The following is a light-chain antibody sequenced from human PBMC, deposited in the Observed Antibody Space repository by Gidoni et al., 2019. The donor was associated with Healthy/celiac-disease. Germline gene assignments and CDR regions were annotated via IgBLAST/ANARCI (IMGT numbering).Light chain of an antibody. J-gene: IGLJ1*01. V-gene: IGLV2-14*03. Sequence: QSALTQPAYVCGSPGQSITIACTGTSSDVGGYNYVSWYQPHPGNAPNLMIYDVSNRPSGVSTRFSGSKSGNTASLTISGLQAEDEADYYCSSYTSSSTLPYVFGTGTKVTVL. CDR2: DVS. CDR1: SSDVGGYNY. CDR3: SSYTSSSTLPYV.